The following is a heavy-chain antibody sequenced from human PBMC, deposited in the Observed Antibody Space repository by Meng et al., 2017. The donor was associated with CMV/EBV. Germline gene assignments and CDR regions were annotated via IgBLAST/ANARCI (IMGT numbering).Heavy chain of an antibody. Sequence: QLQLHESGPGLVKPSETLSLPCTVSAGSISSSSYGGGWIRQPPGKGLGWIGSIYYSGSTYYNPSLKSRVTISVDTAKNQFSLKLSSVTAADTAVYYCASLAGDYWGQGTLVTVSS. V-gene: IGHV4-39*07. J-gene: IGHJ4*02. CDR2: IYYSGST. CDR1: AGSISSSSYG. CDR3: ASLAGDY. D-gene: IGHD3-10*01.